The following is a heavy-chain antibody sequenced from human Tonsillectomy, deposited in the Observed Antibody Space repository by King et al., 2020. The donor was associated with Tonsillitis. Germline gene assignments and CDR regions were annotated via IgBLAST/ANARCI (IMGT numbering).Heavy chain of an antibody. CDR1: GYTFTSYG. CDR2: ISPYNGYT. CDR3: AGDIGAAAGTSPGY. Sequence: HVQLVESGVEVKKPGASLKVSCRASGYTFTSYGITWVRQAPGQGLEWMGWISPYNGYTHYAQKLQGRVTMTTDTSTNTAYMELRSLRSDDTAVYYWAGDIGAAAGTSPGYWGQGTLVTVSS. V-gene: IGHV1-18*01. J-gene: IGHJ4*02. D-gene: IGHD6-13*01.